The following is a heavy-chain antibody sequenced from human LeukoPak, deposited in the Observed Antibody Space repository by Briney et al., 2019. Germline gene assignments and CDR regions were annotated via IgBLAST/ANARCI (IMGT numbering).Heavy chain of an antibody. CDR3: ARARETVPAAMLDY. D-gene: IGHD2-2*01. CDR2: INHSGST. Sequence: SETLSLTCAVYGGSFSGYCWSWIRQPPGEGLEWIGEINHSGSTNYNPSLKSRVTISVDTSKNQFSLKLSSVTAADTAVYYCARARETVPAAMLDYWGQGTLVTVSS. CDR1: GGSFSGYC. V-gene: IGHV4-34*01. J-gene: IGHJ4*02.